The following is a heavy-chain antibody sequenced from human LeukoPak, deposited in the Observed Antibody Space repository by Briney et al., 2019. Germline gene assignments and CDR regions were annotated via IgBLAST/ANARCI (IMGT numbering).Heavy chain of an antibody. D-gene: IGHD3-10*01. CDR3: AKDIGFGGSYFDY. CDR1: GFTFSSYG. CDR2: KSYDGSNK. Sequence: GGSLRLSCAASGFTFSSYGMHWVRQAPGKGLEWVAVKSYDGSNKYYADSVKGRFTISRDNSKNTLYLQMNSLRAEDTAVYYCAKDIGFGGSYFDYWGQGTLVTVSS. J-gene: IGHJ4*02. V-gene: IGHV3-30*18.